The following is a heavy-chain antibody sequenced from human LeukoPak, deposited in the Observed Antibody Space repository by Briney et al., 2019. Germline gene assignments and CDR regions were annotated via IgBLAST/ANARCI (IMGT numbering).Heavy chain of an antibody. D-gene: IGHD2-15*01. CDR2: INPDTGGT. CDR3: ARGHPWNRVAATLGSRYSMDV. V-gene: IGHV1-2*06. J-gene: IGHJ6*03. Sequence: ASVKVSCKASGFTFTDYHMHWIRQAPGQGLEWMGRINPDTGGTNYAQTFQGRVTMTRDTSISTAYMELSRLRSDDTAVYYCARGHPWNRVAATLGSRYSMDVWGKGTTVTISS. CDR1: GFTFTDYH.